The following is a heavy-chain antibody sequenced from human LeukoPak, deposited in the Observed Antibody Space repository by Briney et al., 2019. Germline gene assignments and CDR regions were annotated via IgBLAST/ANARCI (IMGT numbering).Heavy chain of an antibody. CDR1: GFTIDSFY. CDR2: ISSDSSSI. V-gene: IGHV3-48*01. D-gene: IGHD2-2*01. CDR3: ARERGYCTDTSCYGFDY. Sequence: GGSLRLSCVASGFTIDSFYMSWVRQAPGKGLEWVSKISSDSSSIYYADSVKGRFTISRDNAKNSLYLQMNNLRAEDTAVYYCARERGYCTDTSCYGFDYWGQGILVTVSS. J-gene: IGHJ4*02.